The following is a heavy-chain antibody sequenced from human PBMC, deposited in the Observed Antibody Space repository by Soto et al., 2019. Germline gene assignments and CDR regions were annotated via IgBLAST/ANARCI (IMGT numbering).Heavy chain of an antibody. D-gene: IGHD2-15*01. Sequence: GGSLRLSCAASGFTFSSYSMNWVRQAPGKGLEWVSSISSSSSYIYYADSVKGRFTSSRDNAKNSLYLQMNSLRAEDTAVYYCASGFIQMVVAATFPWFDPWGQGTLVTVSS. CDR1: GFTFSSYS. V-gene: IGHV3-21*01. J-gene: IGHJ5*02. CDR3: ASGFIQMVVAATFPWFDP. CDR2: ISSSSSYI.